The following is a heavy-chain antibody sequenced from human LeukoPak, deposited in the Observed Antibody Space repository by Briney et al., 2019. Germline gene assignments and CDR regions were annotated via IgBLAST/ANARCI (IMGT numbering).Heavy chain of an antibody. CDR3: ASTVTTVFDY. CDR1: GFTFSSYW. CDR2: INSDGSST. J-gene: IGHJ4*02. D-gene: IGHD4-17*01. Sequence: PGGSLRLSCAASGFTFSSYWMHWVRQATGKGLVWVSRINSDGSSTSYADSVKGRFTISRDNAKNTLYPQMNSLRAEDTAVYYCASTVTTVFDYWGQGTLVTVSS. V-gene: IGHV3-74*01.